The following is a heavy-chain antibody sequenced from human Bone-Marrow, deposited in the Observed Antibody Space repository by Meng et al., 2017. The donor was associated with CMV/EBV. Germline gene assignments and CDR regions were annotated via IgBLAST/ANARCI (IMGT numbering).Heavy chain of an antibody. D-gene: IGHD2-2*01. Sequence: GESLKISCAASGFTFTNAWMSWVRQAPGKGLEWVSSISSSSSYIYYADSVKGRFTISRDNAKNSLYLQMNSLRAEDTAVYYCARQKVPGYCSSTSCHGYYYYGMDVWGQGTTVTVSS. V-gene: IGHV3-21*01. J-gene: IGHJ6*02. CDR3: ARQKVPGYCSSTSCHGYYYYGMDV. CDR1: GFTFTNAW. CDR2: ISSSSSYI.